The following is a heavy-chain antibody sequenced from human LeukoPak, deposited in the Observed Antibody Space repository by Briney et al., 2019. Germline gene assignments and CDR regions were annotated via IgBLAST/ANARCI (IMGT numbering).Heavy chain of an antibody. Sequence: GGSLRLSCAASGITFSNSAMNWVRQAPGKGLEWVSYISSSDSTIYYADSVRGRFTISRDNAKNSLYLQMTSLRAEDTAVYYCARDYSSYYGLDVWGQGATVTVSS. CDR3: ARDYSSYYGLDV. CDR2: ISSSDSTI. D-gene: IGHD3-22*01. V-gene: IGHV3-48*03. CDR1: GITFSNSA. J-gene: IGHJ6*02.